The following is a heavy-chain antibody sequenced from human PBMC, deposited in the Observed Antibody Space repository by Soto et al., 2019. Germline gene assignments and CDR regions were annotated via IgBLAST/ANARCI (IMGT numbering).Heavy chain of an antibody. Sequence: PSETLSLTCTVSGGSISSSSYYWGWIRQPPGQGLEWIGSIYYSGSTYYNPSLKSRVTISVDTSKNQSSLKLSSVTAADTAVYYCARLSHRLVQFDYWGQGTLVTVSS. J-gene: IGHJ4*02. V-gene: IGHV4-39*01. CDR1: GGSISSSSYY. CDR2: IYYSGST. CDR3: ARLSHRLVQFDY. D-gene: IGHD6-19*01.